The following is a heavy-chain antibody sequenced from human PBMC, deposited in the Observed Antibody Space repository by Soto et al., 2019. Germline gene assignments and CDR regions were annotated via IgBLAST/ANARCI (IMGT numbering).Heavy chain of an antibody. CDR3: ARGRSITMLRGAPPDY. CDR2: INQSGGT. CDR1: GGSFSGYY. J-gene: IGHJ4*02. D-gene: IGHD3-10*01. Sequence: PSETLSLTCAVYGGSFSGYYWSWIRQPPGKGLEWIGEINQSGGTHYNPSLKSRVTISVDTSKGQFSLKLSSVTATDTAVYYCARGRSITMLRGAPPDYWGQGTLVTVSS. V-gene: IGHV4-34*01.